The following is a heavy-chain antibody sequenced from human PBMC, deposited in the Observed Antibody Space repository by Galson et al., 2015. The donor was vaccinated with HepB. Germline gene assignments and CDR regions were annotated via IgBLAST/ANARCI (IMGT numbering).Heavy chain of an antibody. V-gene: IGHV3-33*01. J-gene: IGHJ4*02. CDR1: GFTFSNYG. D-gene: IGHD2-15*01. Sequence: SLRLPCAASGFTFSNYGMHWVRQAPGKGLEWVAVIWYDGTNKYCADSVKGRFTISRDNSQNTLYLQMSSLRPGDTAVYYCTRDSFYFDYRGGPDYWGRGTLVTVSS. CDR2: IWYDGTNK. CDR3: TRDSFYFDYRGGPDY.